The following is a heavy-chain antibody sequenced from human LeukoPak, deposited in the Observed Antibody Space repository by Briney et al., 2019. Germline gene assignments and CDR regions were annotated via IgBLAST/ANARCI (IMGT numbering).Heavy chain of an antibody. D-gene: IGHD5-18*01. Sequence: GGSLRLSCAASGFTFSSYSMNWVRQAPGKGLEWVSSISSSSSYIYYADSVKGRFTISRDNAKNSLYLQMNSLRAEDTAVYYCASWVLLSGASGYSYGYDYWGQATLVTVSS. CDR1: GFTFSSYS. CDR2: ISSSSSYI. J-gene: IGHJ4*02. V-gene: IGHV3-21*01. CDR3: ASWVLLSGASGYSYGYDY.